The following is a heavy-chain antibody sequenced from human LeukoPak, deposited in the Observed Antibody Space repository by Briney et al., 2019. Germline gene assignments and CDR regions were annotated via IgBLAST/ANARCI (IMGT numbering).Heavy chain of an antibody. D-gene: IGHD6-19*01. CDR2: IYSGGST. CDR3: ARQIAVAGPDALDI. CDR1: GFTVSSNY. Sequence: GGSLRLSCAASGFTVSSNYMSWVRQAPGKGLEWVSVIYSGGSTYYADSVKGRFTISRHNSKNTLYLQMNSLRAEDTAVYYCARQIAVAGPDALDIWGQGTMVTVSS. V-gene: IGHV3-53*04. J-gene: IGHJ3*02.